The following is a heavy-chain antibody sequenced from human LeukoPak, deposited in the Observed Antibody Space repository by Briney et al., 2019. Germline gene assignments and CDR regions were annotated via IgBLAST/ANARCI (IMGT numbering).Heavy chain of an antibody. J-gene: IGHJ4*02. CDR3: AKDLETTTTRYFDY. CDR2: ISYDGSNK. V-gene: IGHV3-30*18. D-gene: IGHD5-24*01. CDR1: GFTFSSYS. Sequence: GGSLRLSCAASGFTFSSYSMNWVRQAPGKGLEWVAVISYDGSNKYYADSVKGRFTISRDNSKNTLYLQMNSLRAEDTAVYYCAKDLETTTTRYFDYWGQGTLVTVSS.